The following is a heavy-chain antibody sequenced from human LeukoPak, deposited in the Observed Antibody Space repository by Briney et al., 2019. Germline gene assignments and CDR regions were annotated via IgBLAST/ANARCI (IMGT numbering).Heavy chain of an antibody. V-gene: IGHV4-38-2*02. J-gene: IGHJ6*03. Sequence: SETLSLTCSVSGYDLSSGYYWGWTRQSSGKGLEWIGSFYHGGNTYYSQSLKSRVTISIDASKNQFSLRLTSVIAEDTAVYYCARVQGDYFMDVWGKGTTVTVSS. CDR2: FYHGGNT. CDR3: ARVQGDYFMDV. D-gene: IGHD1-26*01. CDR1: GYDLSSGYY.